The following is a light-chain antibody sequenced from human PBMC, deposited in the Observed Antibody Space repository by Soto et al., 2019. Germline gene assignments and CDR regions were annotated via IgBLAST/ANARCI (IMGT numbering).Light chain of an antibody. CDR3: QQHGSSPVT. J-gene: IGKJ1*01. CDR1: QNVRSY. Sequence: EIVLTQSPATLSLSPGERATLSCGASQNVRSYLAWYQQKPGQAPRLLIYDVSNRATGIPARFSGSGSGTDFTLTISRLEPEDFAVYYCQQHGSSPVTFGQGTMWIS. CDR2: DVS. V-gene: IGKV3-11*01.